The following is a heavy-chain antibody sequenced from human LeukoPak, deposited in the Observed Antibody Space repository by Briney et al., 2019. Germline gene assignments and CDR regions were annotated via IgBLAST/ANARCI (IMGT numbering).Heavy chain of an antibody. CDR1: GGSISSGGYY. J-gene: IGHJ4*02. V-gene: IGHV4-31*03. Sequence: SQTLSLTCTVSGGSISSGGYYWSWIRQHPGTGLEWIGYIYYSGSTYYNPSLKSRVTISVDTSKNQFSLKLSSVTAADTAVYYCAREWDYYDSSGYYDYWGQGTLVTVSS. CDR3: AREWDYYDSSGYYDY. CDR2: IYYSGST. D-gene: IGHD3-22*01.